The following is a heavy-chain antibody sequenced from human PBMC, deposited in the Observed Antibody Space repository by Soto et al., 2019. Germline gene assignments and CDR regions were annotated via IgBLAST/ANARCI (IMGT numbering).Heavy chain of an antibody. J-gene: IGHJ6*02. CDR1: GYSFTRYG. CDR3: AMWDVSVTPSPQDA. Sequence: QVQLVQSGAEVKNPGASVKVSCKASGYSFTRYGIGWARQAPGQGLEWMGWINAYNGNTNYAQNLQGRLTLTTDTSTTTAYREWGSLRPNDTAIYYVAMWDVSVTPSPQDAWGQGTTVTFPS. V-gene: IGHV1-18*01. D-gene: IGHD1-26*01. CDR2: INAYNGNT.